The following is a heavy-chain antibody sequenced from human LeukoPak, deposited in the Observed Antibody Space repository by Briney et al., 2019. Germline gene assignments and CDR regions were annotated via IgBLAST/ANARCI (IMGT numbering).Heavy chain of an antibody. CDR3: VRQKITTSDY. D-gene: IGHD2/OR15-2a*01. CDR2: IYYSAST. Sequence: PETLSLTCTVSGGSINSSNHYWGWIRQSPWEGLEWIGSIYYSASTYYNPSLKSRVTISVDTSKNQFSLKLNSVTAADTAVYYCVRQKITTSDYWGQGTLVTVPS. V-gene: IGHV4-39*01. J-gene: IGHJ4*02. CDR1: GGSINSSNHY.